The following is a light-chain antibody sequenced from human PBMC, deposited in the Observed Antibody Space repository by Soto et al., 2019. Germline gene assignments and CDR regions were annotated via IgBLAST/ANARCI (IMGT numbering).Light chain of an antibody. J-gene: IGKJ1*01. CDR2: MAS. CDR1: QSISSW. CDR3: QQYKSYSRT. V-gene: IGKV1-5*03. Sequence: DIQMTQSPFTLSASVGDRVTMTCRASQSISSWLAWYQQKPGKVPKLLIYMASSLESGVPSRFSGSGSGTEFTLTISSLQPDDFATYYCQQYKSYSRTFGQGTKVEIK.